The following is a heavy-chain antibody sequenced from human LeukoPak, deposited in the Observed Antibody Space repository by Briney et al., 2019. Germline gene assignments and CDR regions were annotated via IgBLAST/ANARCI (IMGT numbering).Heavy chain of an antibody. V-gene: IGHV4-39*07. CDR1: GGSICKTSYY. J-gene: IGHJ4*02. CDR3: ARFKQLGRSFDS. Sequence: SETLSLTCTVSGGSICKTSYYWGWIRQPPGKGLEWIGNIYYSGTTYYNPSLKSQVTISVDTSKNQFSLTLNSVTAADTAVYFCARFKQLGRSFDSWGLGSLVTVSS. CDR2: IYYSGTT. D-gene: IGHD1-1*01.